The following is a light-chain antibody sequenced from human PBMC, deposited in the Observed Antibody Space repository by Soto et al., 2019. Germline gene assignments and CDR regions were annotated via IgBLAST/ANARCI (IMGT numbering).Light chain of an antibody. CDR1: SGHSSYA. CDR3: QTWGTGIEV. CDR2: LDSDGSV. J-gene: IGLJ3*02. V-gene: IGLV4-69*01. Sequence: QAVVTQSPSASASLGASVKLTCTLSSGHSSYAIAWHQQQPEKSPRFLMRLDSDGSVYKGDGIPDRFSGSISGAERYLTISSLQSEDEADYYCQTWGTGIEVFGGGTKVTVL.